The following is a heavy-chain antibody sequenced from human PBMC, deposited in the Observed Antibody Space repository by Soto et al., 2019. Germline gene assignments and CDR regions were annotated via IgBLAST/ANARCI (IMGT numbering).Heavy chain of an antibody. D-gene: IGHD2-21*01. CDR2: IHYSGST. V-gene: IGHV4-61*01. CDR1: SGSGKIGTYY. Sequence: SETLCLTCTVPSGSGKIGTYYWSWIRQPPGKGLEWIGFIHYSGSTNYNPSLKSRVTMSVDTSKNQFSLKLTSVNAADTAVYYCTRGGDAYKNGHWGQGTLVTVSS. CDR3: TRGGDAYKNGH. J-gene: IGHJ4*02.